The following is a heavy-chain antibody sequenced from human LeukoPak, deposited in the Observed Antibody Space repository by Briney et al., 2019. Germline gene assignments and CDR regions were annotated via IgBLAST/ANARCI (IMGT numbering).Heavy chain of an antibody. D-gene: IGHD3-22*01. CDR2: INHSGST. J-gene: IGHJ4*02. V-gene: IGHV4-34*01. CDR1: GGSFSGYY. CDR3: ARGGDSSGYYPFDY. Sequence: SETLSLTCAVYGGSFSGYYCSWLRQPPGKGLEWIGEINHSGSTNYNPSLKSRVTISVDKSKNQFSLNLRSVTAADTAVYYCARGGDSSGYYPFDYWGQGTLVTVSS.